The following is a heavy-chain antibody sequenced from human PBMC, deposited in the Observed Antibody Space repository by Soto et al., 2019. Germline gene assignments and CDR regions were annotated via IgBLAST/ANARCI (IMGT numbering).Heavy chain of an antibody. J-gene: IGHJ4*02. D-gene: IGHD3-10*01. CDR2: FTPILSFS. V-gene: IGHV1-69*02. Sequence: QVQLVQSGAEVKKPGSSVKVSCKASGDTFNFYTINWVRQAPGLGLEWMGRFTPILSFSNSALKFQGRVTLTADKSTSTAYMVLSSLRSEDTAIYYCATSFGSGSRALDSWGQGALVTVSS. CDR3: ATSFGSGSRALDS. CDR1: GDTFNFYT.